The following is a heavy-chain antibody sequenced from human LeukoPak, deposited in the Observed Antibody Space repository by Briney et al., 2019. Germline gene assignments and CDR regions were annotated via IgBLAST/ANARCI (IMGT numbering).Heavy chain of an antibody. CDR1: GGSISSSDYY. V-gene: IGHV4-39*02. CDR2: IYYSGST. CDR3: ARLTIAANAFDI. D-gene: IGHD2-15*01. J-gene: IGHJ3*02. Sequence: SETLSLTCTVSGGSISSSDYYWGWIRQPPGKGLEWIGRIYYSGSTYYNPSLKSRVTISVATSKNHFSLRLSSVTAADTAMFYCARLTIAANAFDIWGQGTMVTVSS.